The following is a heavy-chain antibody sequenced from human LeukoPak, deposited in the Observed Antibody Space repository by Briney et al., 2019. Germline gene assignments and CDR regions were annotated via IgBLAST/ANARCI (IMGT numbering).Heavy chain of an antibody. D-gene: IGHD3-10*01. CDR2: IKEDGSEK. Sequence: LAGGSLRFSCAASGFTFSTYGMSWVRQAPGKGLEWVANIKEDGSEKYYVDSVKGRFTISRDNAKNSMYLQMNSLRAEDTAVYFCARASGIDYWGQGTLVTVSS. CDR3: ARASGIDY. CDR1: GFTFSTYG. J-gene: IGHJ4*02. V-gene: IGHV3-7*01.